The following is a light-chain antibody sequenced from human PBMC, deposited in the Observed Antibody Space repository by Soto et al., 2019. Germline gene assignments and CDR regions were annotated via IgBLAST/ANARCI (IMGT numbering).Light chain of an antibody. CDR3: LQDYIYPWT. CDR1: QSISSW. CDR2: KAS. V-gene: IGKV1-5*03. Sequence: IQMTQSTSTLSGSVGDRVTITCRASQSISSWLAWYQQKPGKAPKLLIYKASSLESGVPSRFSGSGSGTEFTLTISSLQPEDFATYYCLQDYIYPWTFGQGTKVAIK. J-gene: IGKJ1*01.